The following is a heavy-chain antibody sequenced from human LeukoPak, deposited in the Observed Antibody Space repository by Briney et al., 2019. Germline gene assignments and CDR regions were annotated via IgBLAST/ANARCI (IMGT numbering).Heavy chain of an antibody. D-gene: IGHD3-3*01. Sequence: GGPLRLSCAASGFTFSSYWMSWVRQAPGKGLEWVANIKQDGSEKYYVDSVKGRFTISRDNAKNSLYLQMNSLRAEDTAVYYCARAPVVAIFGVVITDAFDIWGQGTMVTVSS. J-gene: IGHJ3*02. CDR3: ARAPVVAIFGVVITDAFDI. CDR2: IKQDGSEK. V-gene: IGHV3-7*01. CDR1: GFTFSSYW.